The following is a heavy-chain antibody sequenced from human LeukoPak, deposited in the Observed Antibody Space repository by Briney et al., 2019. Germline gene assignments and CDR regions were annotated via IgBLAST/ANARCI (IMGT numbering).Heavy chain of an antibody. CDR2: IPNDRRNN. V-gene: IGHV3-30*03. Sequence: HPGGFLRLSCAASGFTFSSYGMHWVRQAPDKGLEWVAVIPNDRRNNYYAESVKGRFTISRDNSKNTLYLQMNSLRTEDTAVYYCATSRDFYDTSGYYPYYFDCWGQGTLVTVSS. J-gene: IGHJ4*02. CDR1: GFTFSSYG. CDR3: ATSRDFYDTSGYYPYYFDC. D-gene: IGHD3-22*01.